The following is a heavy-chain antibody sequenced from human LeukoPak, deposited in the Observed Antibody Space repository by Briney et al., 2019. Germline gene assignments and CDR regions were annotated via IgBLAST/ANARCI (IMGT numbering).Heavy chain of an antibody. J-gene: IGHJ4*02. V-gene: IGHV3-23*01. Sequence: GGPLRLSCAASGFTFSSYGMSWVRQAPGKGLEWVSSISGSGSGGSTYYAASVKGRFTISRNNSNNTLYLQMTRLTAEDNAMYYCAKATGTLGNWGQGTLVTVSS. CDR2: ISGSGSGGST. CDR1: GFTFSSYG. CDR3: AKATGTLGN. D-gene: IGHD1-1*01.